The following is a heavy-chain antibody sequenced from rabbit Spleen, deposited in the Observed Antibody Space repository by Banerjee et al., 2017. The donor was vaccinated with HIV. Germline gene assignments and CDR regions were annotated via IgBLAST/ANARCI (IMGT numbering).Heavy chain of an antibody. CDR1: GVSFSGNSY. J-gene: IGHJ6*01. D-gene: IGHD1-1*01. CDR2: IDTGSNGFT. Sequence: QSLEESGGDLVKPGASLTLTCIASGVSFSGNSYMCWVRQAPGKGLEWIVCIDTGSNGFTYFASWAKGRFTISKTSSTTVTLQMTSLTAADTATYFCARDTSSSFSSYGMDLWGPGTLVTVS. CDR3: ARDTSSSFSSYGMDL. V-gene: IGHV1S40*01.